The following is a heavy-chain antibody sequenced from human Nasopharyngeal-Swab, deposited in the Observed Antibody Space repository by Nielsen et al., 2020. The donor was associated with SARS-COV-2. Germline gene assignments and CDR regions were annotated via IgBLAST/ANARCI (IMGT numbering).Heavy chain of an antibody. CDR3: ATDLAAAGKYYYYYYGMDV. Sequence: ASVKVSCKASGYTFTGYYMHWVRQAPGKGLEWMGGFDPEDGETIYAQKFQGRVTMTEDTSTDTAYMELSSLRSEDTAVYYCATDLAAAGKYYYYYYGMDVWGQGTTVTVSS. V-gene: IGHV1-24*01. D-gene: IGHD6-13*01. J-gene: IGHJ6*02. CDR1: GYTFTGYY. CDR2: FDPEDGET.